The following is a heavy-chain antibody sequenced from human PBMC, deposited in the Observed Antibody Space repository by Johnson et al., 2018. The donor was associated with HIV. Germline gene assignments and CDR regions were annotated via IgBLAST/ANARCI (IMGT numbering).Heavy chain of an antibody. V-gene: IGHV3-7*01. J-gene: IGHJ3*02. CDR3: ARRGWELWTTQNAFDI. CDR2: IKQDGSEK. D-gene: IGHD1-26*01. Sequence: VQLVESGGGLVQPGGSLRLSCAASGFTFSSYWMRWVRQAPGKGLEWVANIKQDGSEKYSVDSVKGRFTISRDNAKNSLFLQMNSLTAEDTAVYYCARRGWELWTTQNAFDIWGQGTMVTVSS. CDR1: GFTFSSYW.